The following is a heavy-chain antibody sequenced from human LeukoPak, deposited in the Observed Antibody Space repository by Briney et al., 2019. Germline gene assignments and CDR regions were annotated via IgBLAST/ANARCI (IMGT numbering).Heavy chain of an antibody. D-gene: IGHD5-12*01. Sequence: GASVKVSCKASGYTFTGYYMHWVRQAPGQGLEWMGWINPNSGGTNYAQKFQGRVTTTRDTSISTAYMELSRLRSDDTAVYYCARAAVGSSDIVATSYYFDYWGQGTLVTVSS. CDR2: INPNSGGT. CDR1: GYTFTGYY. J-gene: IGHJ4*02. V-gene: IGHV1-2*02. CDR3: ARAAVGSSDIVATSYYFDY.